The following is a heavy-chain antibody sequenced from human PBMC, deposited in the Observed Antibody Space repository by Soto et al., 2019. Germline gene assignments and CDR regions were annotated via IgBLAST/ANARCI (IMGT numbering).Heavy chain of an antibody. CDR2: ISDSGSHT. Sequence: EVQLLESGGGLVQPGGSLRLSCAASGVTFSSYAMSWVRQAPGKGLEWVSVISDSGSHTYYADSVKGRFTISRDNSKNTLYLQMNSLRAEDTAVYYCARGRSSTWYDYWGQGTLVTVSS. J-gene: IGHJ4*02. D-gene: IGHD6-13*01. CDR3: ARGRSSTWYDY. CDR1: GVTFSSYA. V-gene: IGHV3-23*01.